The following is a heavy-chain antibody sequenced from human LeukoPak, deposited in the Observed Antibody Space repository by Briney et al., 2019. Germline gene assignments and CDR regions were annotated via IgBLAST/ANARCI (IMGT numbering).Heavy chain of an antibody. CDR2: IYYSGST. CDR3: ARETYYYFDY. V-gene: IGHV4-59*01. CDR1: GGSISSYY. Sequence: SETLSLTCTVSGGSISSYYWSWIRQPPGKGLEWIGYIYYSGSTNYNPTLKSRVTISVDTSKNQFSLKLSSVTAADTAVYYCARETYYYFDYWGQGTLVTVSS. D-gene: IGHD2-8*01. J-gene: IGHJ4*02.